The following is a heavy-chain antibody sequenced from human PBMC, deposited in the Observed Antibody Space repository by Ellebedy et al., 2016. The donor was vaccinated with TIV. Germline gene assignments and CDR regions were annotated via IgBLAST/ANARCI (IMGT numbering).Heavy chain of an antibody. Sequence: GESLKISCVASGFTFSDYHMSSIRQAPGKGLVWVSLINSDGSSTSYADSVKGRFTISRDNAKNTLFLQMNSLRVEDTAVYYCARGWSTPDPWGQGTLVIVSS. CDR2: INSDGSST. CDR1: GFTFSDYH. V-gene: IGHV3-74*01. J-gene: IGHJ5*02. CDR3: ARGWSTPDP. D-gene: IGHD2-15*01.